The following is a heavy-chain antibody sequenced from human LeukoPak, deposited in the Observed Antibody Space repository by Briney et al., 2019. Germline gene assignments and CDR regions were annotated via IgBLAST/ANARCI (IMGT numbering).Heavy chain of an antibody. V-gene: IGHV3-23*01. CDR2: ISGSGGST. J-gene: IGHJ4*02. CDR3: VKLGFLEWLFYFDY. Sequence: SGGSLRLSCAASGFTFSSYAMSWVRQAPGKGLEWVSAISGSGGSTYYADSVKGRFTISRDNSKNTLYLQMNSLRAEDTAVYYCVKLGFLEWLFYFDYWGQGTLVTVSS. D-gene: IGHD3-3*01. CDR1: GFTFSSYA.